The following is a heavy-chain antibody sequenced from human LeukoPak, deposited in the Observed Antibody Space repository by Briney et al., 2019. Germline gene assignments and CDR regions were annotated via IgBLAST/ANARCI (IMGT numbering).Heavy chain of an antibody. J-gene: IGHJ4*02. V-gene: IGHV3-23*01. CDR3: AKEEWGLAAAALFDY. D-gene: IGHD6-13*01. CDR1: GFTFSSYA. CDR2: ISGSSDST. Sequence: PGGSLRLSCAASGFTFSSYAMSWVRQAPGKGLEWVSAISGSSDSTYYADSVKGRFTISRDNFKNTLYLHMNSLRAEDTAVYYCAKEEWGLAAAALFDYWGQGTLVTVSS.